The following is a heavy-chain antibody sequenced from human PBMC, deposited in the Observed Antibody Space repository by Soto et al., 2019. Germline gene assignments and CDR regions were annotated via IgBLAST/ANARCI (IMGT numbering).Heavy chain of an antibody. Sequence: KGLEWLAYISYDGSNKYYADSVKGRFTISRDNSKNTMSLQLSSLRAEATAVYYCACVFFFQAEDGIRGLCTVSAFLLNRSSDL. J-gene: IGHJ2*01. CDR2: ISYDGSNK. D-gene: IGHD2-15*01. CDR3: ACVFFFQAEDGIRGLCTVSAFLLNRSSDL. V-gene: IGHV3-30-3*01.